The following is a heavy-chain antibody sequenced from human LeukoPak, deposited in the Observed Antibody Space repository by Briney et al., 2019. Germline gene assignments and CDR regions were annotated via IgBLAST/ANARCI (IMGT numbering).Heavy chain of an antibody. CDR2: ISGSGGST. Sequence: GGSLRLSCAASGFTFNNYAMSWVRQAPGKGLEWVSAISGSGGSTYYADSVKGRFTISRDNSKNTLYLQMNSLRAEDTAVYYCAKDRNPYYDSSGGLDYWGQGTLVTVSS. V-gene: IGHV3-23*01. CDR1: GFTFNNYA. D-gene: IGHD3-22*01. J-gene: IGHJ4*02. CDR3: AKDRNPYYDSSGGLDY.